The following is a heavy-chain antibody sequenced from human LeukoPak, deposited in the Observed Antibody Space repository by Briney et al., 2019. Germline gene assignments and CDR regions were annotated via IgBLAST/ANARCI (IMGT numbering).Heavy chain of an antibody. Sequence: PGGSLRLSCEASGFTFNNFGMHWVRQAPGKGLEWVAFIGYDESKKYYAESVKGRFTISRDDSKNTLYLQMSALKTEDTAVYYCARGNYDLWSGIGYMDVWGKGTTVTVSS. J-gene: IGHJ6*03. CDR1: GFTFNNFG. CDR2: IGYDESKK. D-gene: IGHD3-3*01. CDR3: ARGNYDLWSGIGYMDV. V-gene: IGHV3-30*02.